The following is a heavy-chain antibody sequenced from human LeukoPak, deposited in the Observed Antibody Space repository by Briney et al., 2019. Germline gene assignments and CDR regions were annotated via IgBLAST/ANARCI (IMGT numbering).Heavy chain of an antibody. Sequence: GASVKVSCKASGYTFSSYDISWVRQAPGQGLKGLGWISAYNGNTNFAQKLQGRVTMTTDTSTSTAYMELRSLRSDDTAVYYCARARRPGISVAGTGFPDYWGQGTLVTVSS. CDR3: ARARRPGISVAGTGFPDY. J-gene: IGHJ4*02. D-gene: IGHD6-19*01. V-gene: IGHV1-18*01. CDR2: ISAYNGNT. CDR1: GYTFSSYD.